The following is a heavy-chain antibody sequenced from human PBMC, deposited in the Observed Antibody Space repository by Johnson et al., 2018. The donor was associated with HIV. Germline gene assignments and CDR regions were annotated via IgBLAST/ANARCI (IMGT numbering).Heavy chain of an antibody. V-gene: IGHV3-74*03. Sequence: VQLVESGGGLVHPGGSLRLSCAASGFIFRNYWMYWVRQAPGKGLVWVARIYSDGSDTAYADSVKGRFTISRYNAKKTLYLQMSSLRAEDTAIYYCARKQWLEIPSDALDVWGQGTMVTVSS. CDR1: GFIFRNYW. D-gene: IGHD6-19*01. CDR3: ARKQWLEIPSDALDV. CDR2: IYSDGSDT. J-gene: IGHJ3*01.